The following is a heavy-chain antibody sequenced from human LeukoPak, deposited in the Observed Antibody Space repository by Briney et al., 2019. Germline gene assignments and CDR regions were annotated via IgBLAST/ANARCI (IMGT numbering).Heavy chain of an antibody. CDR2: MNPNSGNT. CDR1: GYTFTSYD. J-gene: IGHJ6*03. D-gene: IGHD2-2*01. Sequence: GASVKVSCKASGYTFTSYDINWVRQATGQGLEWMGWMNPNSGNTGYAQKFQGRVTMTRNTSISTAYMELSSLRSEDTAVYYCASWGTGSNSAAAYYYYMDVWGKGTTVTVSS. V-gene: IGHV1-8*01. CDR3: ASWGTGSNSAAAYYYYMDV.